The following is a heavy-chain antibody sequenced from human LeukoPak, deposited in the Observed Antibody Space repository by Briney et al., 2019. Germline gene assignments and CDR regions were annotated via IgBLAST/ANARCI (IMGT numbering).Heavy chain of an antibody. D-gene: IGHD6-13*01. Sequence: PSETLSLTCTVSGYSISSGYYWGWIRQPPGKGLEWIGSIYHSGSTYYNPSLKSRVTISVDTSKNQFSLKLSSVTAADTAVYYCARVPRIEAGATGDWFDPWGQGTVVTVSS. J-gene: IGHJ5*02. CDR3: ARVPRIEAGATGDWFDP. CDR2: IYHSGST. V-gene: IGHV4-38-2*02. CDR1: GYSISSGYY.